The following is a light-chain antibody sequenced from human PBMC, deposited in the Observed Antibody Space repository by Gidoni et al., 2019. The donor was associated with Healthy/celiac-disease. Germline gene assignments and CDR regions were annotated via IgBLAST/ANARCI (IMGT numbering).Light chain of an antibody. CDR3: QQYGSPRGGFT. CDR1: QSVSSSY. Sequence: EIVLTQSPGTLSLSPGERATLSCRASQSVSSSYLAWYQQKPGQAPRLLIYGASSRATGIPDRFSGSGSGTDFTLTISRLEPEDFAVYYCQQYGSPRGGFTFXPXTKVDIK. V-gene: IGKV3-20*01. CDR2: GAS. J-gene: IGKJ3*01.